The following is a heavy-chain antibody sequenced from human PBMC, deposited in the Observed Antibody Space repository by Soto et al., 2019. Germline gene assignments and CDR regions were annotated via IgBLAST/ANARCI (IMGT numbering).Heavy chain of an antibody. CDR1: GDSIISSDFY. J-gene: IGHJ5*02. CDR3: ERQSLAISKNNWFDH. CDR2: IFYLGSS. V-gene: IGHV4-39*01. D-gene: IGHD3-3*02. Sequence: SETLSLTCTVSGDSIISSDFYWGWVRQPPGKGLEWIGSIFYLGSSYYNPSLKSRVTMSVDTSKNQFSLRLRSVTAADTALYFCERQSLAISKNNWFDHWGQGIMVTVSS.